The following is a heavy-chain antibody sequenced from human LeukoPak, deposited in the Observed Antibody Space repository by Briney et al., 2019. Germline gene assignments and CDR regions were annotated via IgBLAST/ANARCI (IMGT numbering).Heavy chain of an antibody. D-gene: IGHD3-10*01. CDR2: INHSRST. CDR3: ARGSIRYGSGKHY. Sequence: SETLSLTCAAYGGSFSGYYWSWIRQPPGKGLEWIGEINHSRSTNYNPSLKTRVTISVDTSKNQFSLKLSSVTAADTAVYYCARGSIRYGSGKHYWGQGTLVTVSS. V-gene: IGHV4-34*01. J-gene: IGHJ4*02. CDR1: GGSFSGYY.